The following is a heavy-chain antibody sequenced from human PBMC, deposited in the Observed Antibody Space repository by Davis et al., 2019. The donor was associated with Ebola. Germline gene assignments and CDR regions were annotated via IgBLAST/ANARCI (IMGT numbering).Heavy chain of an antibody. CDR3: AKDRVRYYYDSSGYFDY. Sequence: PGGSLRLSCAASGFTSSSYGMHWVRQAPGKGLEWVAVISYDGSNKYYADSVKGRFTISRDNSKNTVYLQLNSLRAEDTAVYYCAKDRVRYYYDSSGYFDYWGQGTLVTVSS. J-gene: IGHJ4*02. CDR2: ISYDGSNK. CDR1: GFTSSSYG. D-gene: IGHD3-22*01. V-gene: IGHV3-30*18.